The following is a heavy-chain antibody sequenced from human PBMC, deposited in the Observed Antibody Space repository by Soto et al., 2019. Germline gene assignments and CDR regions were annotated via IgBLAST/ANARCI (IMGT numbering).Heavy chain of an antibody. CDR2: IYYSGST. CDR1: GGSISSGGYY. D-gene: IGHD5-12*01. J-gene: IGHJ4*02. V-gene: IGHV4-31*03. Sequence: SETLSLTCPVSGGSISSGGYYWSWIRQHPGKGLEWIGYIYYSGSTYYNPSLKSRVTISVDTSKNQFSLKLSSVTAADTAVYYCARSAVQEYSGLNFDYWGQGTLVTVSS. CDR3: ARSAVQEYSGLNFDY.